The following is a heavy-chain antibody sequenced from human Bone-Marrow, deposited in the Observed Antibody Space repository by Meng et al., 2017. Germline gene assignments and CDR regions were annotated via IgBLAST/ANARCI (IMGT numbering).Heavy chain of an antibody. D-gene: IGHD3-22*01. Sequence: VRVVEAGGGVVQPGRSLRLSCAASGFTFSSYGMHWVRQAPGKGLEWVAVIWYDGSNKYYADSVKGRFTISRDNSKNTLYLQMNSLRAEDTAIYYCARDYYDSPGPFDYWGQGTLVTVSS. CDR3: ARDYYDSPGPFDY. CDR2: IWYDGSNK. J-gene: IGHJ4*02. V-gene: IGHV3-33*01. CDR1: GFTFSSYG.